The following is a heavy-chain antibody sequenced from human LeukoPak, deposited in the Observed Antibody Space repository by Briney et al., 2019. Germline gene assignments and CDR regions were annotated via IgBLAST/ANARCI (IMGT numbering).Heavy chain of an antibody. Sequence: HGGSLRLSCAASGFTFSNAWMSWVRQAPGKGLEWVGRIKSKTDGGTTDYAAPVKGRFTISRDDSKNTLYLQMNSLKTEDTAVYYCTTAAHYYGSGSYYIGRFFDYWGQGTLVTVSS. J-gene: IGHJ4*02. CDR2: IKSKTDGGTT. D-gene: IGHD3-10*01. V-gene: IGHV3-15*01. CDR3: TTAAHYYGSGSYYIGRFFDY. CDR1: GFTFSNAW.